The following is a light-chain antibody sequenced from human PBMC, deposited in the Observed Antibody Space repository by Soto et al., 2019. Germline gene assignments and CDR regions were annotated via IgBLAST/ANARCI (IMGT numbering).Light chain of an antibody. Sequence: ETVLTQSPGTLSLSPGERATLSCRASQSVSSSYLAWYQQKPGQAPRLLIYGASSRATGIPDRFSGSGSGTEFTLTISRLEPEDFAVYYCQQYGSSPRTFGPGTKVDIK. CDR3: QQYGSSPRT. CDR1: QSVSSSY. CDR2: GAS. J-gene: IGKJ3*01. V-gene: IGKV3-20*01.